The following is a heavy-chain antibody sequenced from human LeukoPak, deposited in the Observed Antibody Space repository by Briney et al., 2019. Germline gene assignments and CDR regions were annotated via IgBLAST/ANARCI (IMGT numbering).Heavy chain of an antibody. D-gene: IGHD3-22*01. Sequence: PSETLSLTCAVYGGSFSGYYWSWIRQPPGKGLEWIGEINHSGSTNYNPSLKSRVTISVDTSKNQFSLKLSSVTAADTAVYYCAREPHYYDSSGYHGEYFDYWGQGTLVTVSS. CDR2: INHSGST. CDR1: GGSFSGYY. J-gene: IGHJ4*02. CDR3: AREPHYYDSSGYHGEYFDY. V-gene: IGHV4-34*01.